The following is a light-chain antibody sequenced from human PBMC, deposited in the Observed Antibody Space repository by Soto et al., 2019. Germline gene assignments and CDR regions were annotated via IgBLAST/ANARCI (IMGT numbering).Light chain of an antibody. CDR3: QQSYSTPLIT. J-gene: IGKJ5*01. V-gene: IGKV1-39*01. CDR2: AAS. Sequence: DIQMTQSPSSLSSSVGYRFAITCLSSQSISSYLNWYQQKPGKAPKLLIYAASSLQSGVPSRFSGSGSGTDFTLTISSLQPEDFATYYCQQSYSTPLITFGQGTRLEIK. CDR1: QSISSY.